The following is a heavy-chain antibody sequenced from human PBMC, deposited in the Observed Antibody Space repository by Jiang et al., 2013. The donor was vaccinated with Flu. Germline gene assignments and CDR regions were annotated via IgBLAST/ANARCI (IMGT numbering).Heavy chain of an antibody. CDR3: ARLNELYYYYGMDV. CDR2: DDDK. V-gene: IGHV2-70*01. J-gene: IGHJ6*02. D-gene: IGHD1-1*01. Sequence: DDDKYYSTSLKTRLTISKDTSKNQVVLTMTNMDPVDTATYYCARLNELYYYYGMDVWGQGTTVTVSS.